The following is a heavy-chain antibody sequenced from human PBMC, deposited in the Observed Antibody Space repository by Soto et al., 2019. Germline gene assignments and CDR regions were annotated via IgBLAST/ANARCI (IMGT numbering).Heavy chain of an antibody. CDR2: INGGNGHT. V-gene: IGHV1-3*01. CDR1: GYTFSTYA. CDR3: ATGKGIEDNYYHYGMDV. Sequence: DSVKVSCKASGYTFSTYALHWVRQAPGQGLEWMGWINGGNGHTRYSQKFKDRVTISRDTPASTAYMELSGLRSEDTAVYYCATGKGIEDNYYHYGMDVWGQGTTVTVSS. J-gene: IGHJ6*02.